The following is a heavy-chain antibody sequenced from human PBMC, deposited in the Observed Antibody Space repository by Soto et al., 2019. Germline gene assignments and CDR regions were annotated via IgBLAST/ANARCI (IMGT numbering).Heavy chain of an antibody. J-gene: IGHJ4*02. V-gene: IGHV3-23*01. CDR2: ISGGVGCA. CDR3: AKDHLFLRGGDHFDL. CDR1: GFTFSNYA. Sequence: GGSLRLSCAASGFTFSNYAMSWVRQAPGKGLEWVSGISGGVGCANYADSVKGRFTISRDNSKKTVYLQMNSLRAEDTAIYYCAKDHLFLRGGDHFDLWGQGTQVTVSS. D-gene: IGHD2-21*02.